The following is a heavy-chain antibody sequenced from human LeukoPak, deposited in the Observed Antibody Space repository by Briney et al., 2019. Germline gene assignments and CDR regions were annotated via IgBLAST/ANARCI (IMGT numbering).Heavy chain of an antibody. CDR1: GFTFRSYA. CDR2: IDDNGGST. D-gene: IGHD6-19*01. V-gene: IGHV3-23*01. CDR3: AKKSLTERSGWHKYFDS. J-gene: IGHJ4*02. Sequence: GGSLRLSCAASGFTFRSYAMSWVRQGPGKGLEWVSHIDDNGGSTFYTDSVKGRFTISRDNSKNTLYLQMNSLRVEDTAIYYCAKKSLTERSGWHKYFDSWGQGTLVTVSS.